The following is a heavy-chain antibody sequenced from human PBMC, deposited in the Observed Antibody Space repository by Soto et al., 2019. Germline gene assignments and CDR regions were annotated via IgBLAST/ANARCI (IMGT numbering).Heavy chain of an antibody. J-gene: IGHJ6*02. V-gene: IGHV3-53*01. CDR3: ARDGGRYSYGSLLVNPPDV. Sequence: GGSLRLSCAASGFTVSRNYMSWVRQAPGKGLEWVSVIYSGGSTYYADSVKGRFTISRDNSKNTLYLQMNSLRAEDTAVYYCARDGGRYSYGSLLVNPPDVWGQGTTVTVSS. CDR2: IYSGGST. D-gene: IGHD5-18*01. CDR1: GFTVSRNY.